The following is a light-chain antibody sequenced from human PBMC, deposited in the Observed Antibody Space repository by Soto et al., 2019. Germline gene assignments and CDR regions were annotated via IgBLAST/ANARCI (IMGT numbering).Light chain of an antibody. CDR1: QSISVS. Sequence: IQMTQSPSTLSASVGDTVTITCRASQSISVSLAWYQQKPGKAPNLLIYDASTLQGGVPSRFSGSGSGTEFTLTVTSLQPEDFATYFCQQYDKYSTFGHG. CDR3: QQYDKYST. CDR2: DAS. V-gene: IGKV1-5*01. J-gene: IGKJ1*01.